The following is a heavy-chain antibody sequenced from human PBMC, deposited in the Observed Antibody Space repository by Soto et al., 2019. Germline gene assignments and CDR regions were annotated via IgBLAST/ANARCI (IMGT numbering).Heavy chain of an antibody. CDR1: GGTFSSYA. V-gene: IGHV1-69*06. J-gene: IGHJ4*02. CDR2: IIPIFGTA. D-gene: IGHD5-12*01. Sequence: QVQLVQSGAEVKKPGSSVKVSCKASGGTFSSYAISWVRQAPGQGREWMGGIIPIFGTANYAQKLQGRVTITADKSTSTAYMELSSLRSEDTAVYYCARVGRWLQWGYFDYWGQGTLVTVSS. CDR3: ARVGRWLQWGYFDY.